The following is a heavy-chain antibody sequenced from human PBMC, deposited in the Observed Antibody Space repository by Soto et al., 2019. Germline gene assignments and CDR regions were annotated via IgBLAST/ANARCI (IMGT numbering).Heavy chain of an antibody. CDR3: AQDASGNSRAY. J-gene: IGHJ4*02. D-gene: IGHD1-26*01. CDR2: IIPIFGAA. Sequence: QVQLVQSGAEVKKPGSSVKVYCKASGGTFSSYTMSWVRQAPGQGLEWMGGIIPIFGAAKNAQKFQDRLTVTADESTSTAYMELRRLRSEDSAVYYCAQDASGNSRAYWGQGTLVIVSS. V-gene: IGHV1-69*01. CDR1: GGTFSSYT.